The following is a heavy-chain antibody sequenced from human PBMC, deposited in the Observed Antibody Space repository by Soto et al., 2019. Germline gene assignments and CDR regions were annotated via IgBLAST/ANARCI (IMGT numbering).Heavy chain of an antibody. CDR1: GGSFSGYY. J-gene: IGHJ3*02. V-gene: IGHV4-34*01. CDR2: INHSGST. CDR3: ARALYDVLTGQGGFDI. Sequence: QVQLQQWGAGLLKPSETLSLTCAVYGGSFSGYYWSWIRQPPGKGLEWIGEINHSGSTNYNPSLKSRVTISVDTSKNQFSLKLSSVTAADTAVYYCARALYDVLTGQGGFDIWGQGTMVTVFS. D-gene: IGHD3-9*01.